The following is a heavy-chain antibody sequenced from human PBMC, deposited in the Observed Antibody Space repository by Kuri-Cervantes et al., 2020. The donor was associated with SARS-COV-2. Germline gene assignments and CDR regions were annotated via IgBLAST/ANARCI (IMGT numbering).Heavy chain of an antibody. Sequence: ASVKVSCKASGYTLTNYGINWVRQAPGQGLEWMGWISAYNGVTFFAHNFQGRVTMTVDASTSTAYMELRSLRSDDTAVYYCARDPCGIDCWRRLDYWGQGTLVTVSS. D-gene: IGHD2-21*01. CDR1: GYTLTNYG. J-gene: IGHJ4*02. CDR2: ISAYNGVT. V-gene: IGHV1-18*04. CDR3: ARDPCGIDCWRRLDY.